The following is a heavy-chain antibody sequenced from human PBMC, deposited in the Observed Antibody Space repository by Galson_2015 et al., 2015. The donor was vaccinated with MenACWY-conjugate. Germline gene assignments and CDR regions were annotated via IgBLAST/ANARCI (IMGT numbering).Heavy chain of an antibody. CDR3: AKLPPDGDWFAR. V-gene: IGHV3-23*01. CDR1: GFTFSNYA. J-gene: IGHJ5*02. CDR2: LSATGTYT. Sequence: SLRLSCAASGFTFSNYAMHWVRQAPGKGLQWVSGLSATGTYTYYADSIKGRFTISRDNSQNTLYLHMERLRAEDTAVYYCAKLPPDGDWFARWGQGTLVTASS. D-gene: IGHD4-17*01.